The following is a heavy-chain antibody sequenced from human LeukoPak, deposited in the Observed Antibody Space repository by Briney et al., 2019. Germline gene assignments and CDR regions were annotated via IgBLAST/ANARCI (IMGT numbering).Heavy chain of an antibody. CDR1: GFTFSSYG. V-gene: IGHV3-30*02. Sequence: PGGSLRLSCAASGFTFSSYGMHWVRQAPGKGLEWVAFIRYDGSNKYYADSVKGRFTISRDNSKNTLYLQMNSLRAEDTAVCYWAKARRVGCSSTSCYTLTPYDYWGQGTLVTVSS. CDR3: AKARRVGCSSTSCYTLTPYDY. D-gene: IGHD2-2*02. J-gene: IGHJ4*02. CDR2: IRYDGSNK.